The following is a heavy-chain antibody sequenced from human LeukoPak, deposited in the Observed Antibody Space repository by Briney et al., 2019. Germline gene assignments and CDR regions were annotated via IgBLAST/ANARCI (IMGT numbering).Heavy chain of an antibody. CDR1: GFIFSNYW. J-gene: IGHJ5*02. V-gene: IGHV3-7*01. CDR2: INQRGSEK. CDR3: ARDNWNDAPGGFDP. D-gene: IGHD1-20*01. Sequence: GGSLRLSCAASGFIFSNYWMAWVRQGPGEGPEWVANINQRGSEKYYVDSVRGRFTISRDNAKNSLYLQMNSLRAEDTAVYYCARDNWNDAPGGFDPWGQGTLVTVSS.